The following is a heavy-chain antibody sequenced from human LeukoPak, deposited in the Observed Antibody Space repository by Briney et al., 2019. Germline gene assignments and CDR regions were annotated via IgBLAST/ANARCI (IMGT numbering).Heavy chain of an antibody. V-gene: IGHV3-21*01. J-gene: IGHJ3*02. Sequence: PGGSLRLSCAASGFTFSSYSMNWVRQAPGKGLEWVSSISSSSSYIYYADSVKGRFTISRDNAKNSLYLQMNSLRAEGTAVYYCARLRGYLDAFDIWGQGTMVTVSS. CDR1: GFTFSSYS. D-gene: IGHD5-18*01. CDR3: ARLRGYLDAFDI. CDR2: ISSSSSYI.